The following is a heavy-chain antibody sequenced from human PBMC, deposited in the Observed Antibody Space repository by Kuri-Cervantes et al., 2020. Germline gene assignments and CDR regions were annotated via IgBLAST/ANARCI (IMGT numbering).Heavy chain of an antibody. CDR3: ARDLYGSGTETH. J-gene: IGHJ4*02. Sequence: GGSLRLSCAASGFTFSSYGMHWVRQAPGKGLEWVAVISYDGSNKYYADSVKGRFTISRDNSKNTLYLQMNSLRAEDTAVYYCARDLYGSGTETHWGQGTLVTVSS. D-gene: IGHD3-10*01. CDR1: GFTFSSYG. V-gene: IGHV3-30*03. CDR2: ISYDGSNK.